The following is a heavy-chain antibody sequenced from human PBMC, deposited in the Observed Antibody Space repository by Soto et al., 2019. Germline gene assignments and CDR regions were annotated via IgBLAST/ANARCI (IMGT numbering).Heavy chain of an antibody. CDR2: IHHSGST. D-gene: IGHD3-22*01. V-gene: IGHV4-4*02. CDR1: GGSISSNDW. Sequence: QVQLQESGPGLVKPSETLSLTCAVSGGSISSNDWWTWVRQPPGQGLEWIGEIHHSGSTHYNPSLTSRLTLSVDKSKNQFSLKLSSVTAADTAVYFCVREYGDYYDPSGRFDPWGQGTLVTVSS. J-gene: IGHJ5*02. CDR3: VREYGDYYDPSGRFDP.